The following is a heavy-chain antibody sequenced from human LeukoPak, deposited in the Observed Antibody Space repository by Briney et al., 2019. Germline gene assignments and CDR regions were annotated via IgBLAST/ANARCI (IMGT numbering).Heavy chain of an antibody. CDR1: GFTFDDYT. D-gene: IGHD5-24*01. V-gene: IGHV3-43*01. J-gene: IGHJ4*02. Sequence: GGSLRLSCAASGFTFDDYTMHWVRQAPGKGLEWVSLISWDGGSTYYADSVKGRFTISRDNSKNSLYLQMNSLRTEDTALYYCAKDGDGYNRHFDYWGQGTLVTVSS. CDR3: AKDGDGYNRHFDY. CDR2: ISWDGGST.